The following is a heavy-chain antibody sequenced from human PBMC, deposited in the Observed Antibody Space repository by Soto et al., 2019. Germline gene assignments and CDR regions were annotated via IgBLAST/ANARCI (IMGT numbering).Heavy chain of an antibody. J-gene: IGHJ6*02. Sequence: PGGSLRLSCVASGFTFDDYAMHWVRQTPGKGLEWVSSIDWNGGSTAYADSVKGRFTISRDNARNSLYLQMNSLRPEDTAFYYCVKGRGSYFVYFGLDVWGQGTTVNVSS. CDR2: IDWNGGST. CDR3: VKGRGSYFVYFGLDV. V-gene: IGHV3-9*01. CDR1: GFTFDDYA. D-gene: IGHD1-26*01.